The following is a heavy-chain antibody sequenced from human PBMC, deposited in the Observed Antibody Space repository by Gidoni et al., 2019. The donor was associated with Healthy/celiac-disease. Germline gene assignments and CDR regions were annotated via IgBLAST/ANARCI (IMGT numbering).Heavy chain of an antibody. D-gene: IGHD3-22*01. Sequence: QLQLQESGPGLVKPSETLSLTRTVSGGSISSSSYYWGWIRQPPGKGLEWIGRIYYSWSTYYNPSLKSRVTISVDTSKNQFSLKLSSVTAADTAVYYCARPGHYYDSSGYYDAFDIWGQGTMVTVSS. CDR2: IYYSWST. V-gene: IGHV4-39*01. J-gene: IGHJ3*02. CDR3: ARPGHYYDSSGYYDAFDI. CDR1: GGSISSSSYY.